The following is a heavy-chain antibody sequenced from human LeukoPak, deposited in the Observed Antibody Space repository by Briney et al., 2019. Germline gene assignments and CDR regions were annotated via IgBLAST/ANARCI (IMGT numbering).Heavy chain of an antibody. Sequence: GGSLRLSCAASGFTFSSYAMSWVRQAPGKGLEWVSAISGSGGSTYYADSVKGRFTISRDNSKNTLYLQMSSLRAEDTAVYYCAKDAGMRERTAAPFDPWGQGTLVTVSS. J-gene: IGHJ5*02. CDR2: ISGSGGST. D-gene: IGHD6-25*01. CDR1: GFTFSSYA. CDR3: AKDAGMRERTAAPFDP. V-gene: IGHV3-23*01.